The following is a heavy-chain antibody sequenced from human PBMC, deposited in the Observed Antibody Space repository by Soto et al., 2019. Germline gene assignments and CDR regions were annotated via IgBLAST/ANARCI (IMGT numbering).Heavy chain of an antibody. Sequence: GASVKVSCKASGYTFTSYAMHWVRQAPGQRLEWMGWINAGNGNTKYSQKFQGRVTITRDTSASTAYMELSSLRSEDTAVYYCARGGTYYYDSSGYNYWGQGTLVTVSS. V-gene: IGHV1-3*01. CDR1: GYTFTSYA. D-gene: IGHD3-22*01. CDR3: ARGGTYYYDSSGYNY. J-gene: IGHJ4*02. CDR2: INAGNGNT.